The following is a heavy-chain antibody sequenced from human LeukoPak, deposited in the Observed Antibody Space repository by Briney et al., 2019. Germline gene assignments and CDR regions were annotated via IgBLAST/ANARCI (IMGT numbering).Heavy chain of an antibody. CDR2: INSDGSEK. J-gene: IGHJ4*02. CDR1: GFPFISHW. CDR3: ARGVYSSGWYPDYFDY. D-gene: IGHD6-19*01. V-gene: IGHV3-7*01. Sequence: PGGSLRLSCAASGFPFISHWLSWFRQSPGRGLEWVAHINSDGSEKNYVDSVKGRFTISRDNAKNSLYLQMNSLRAEDTAVYYCARGVYSSGWYPDYFDYWGQGTLVTVSS.